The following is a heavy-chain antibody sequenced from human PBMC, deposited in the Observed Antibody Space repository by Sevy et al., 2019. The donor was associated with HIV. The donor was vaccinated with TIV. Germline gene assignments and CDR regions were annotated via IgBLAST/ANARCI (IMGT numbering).Heavy chain of an antibody. J-gene: IGHJ6*03. CDR3: ARGISPTDVPAAILPSPYYYYYMDV. CDR1: GFTFSSYW. V-gene: IGHV3-7*01. D-gene: IGHD2-2*02. Sequence: GGSLRLSCAASGFTFSSYWMSWVRQAPGKGLEWVANIKQDGSEKYYVDSVKGRFTNARDNAKNSRYLQMNSLRAEDTAAYYWARGISPTDVPAAILPSPYYYYYMDVWGKGTTVTVSS. CDR2: IKQDGSEK.